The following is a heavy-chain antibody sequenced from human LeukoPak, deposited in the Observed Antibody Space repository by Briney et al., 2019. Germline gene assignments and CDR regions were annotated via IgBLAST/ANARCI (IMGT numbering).Heavy chain of an antibody. J-gene: IGHJ4*02. D-gene: IGHD5-12*01. Sequence: SGGSLRLSCAASGFTFSSYAMSWVRQAPGKGLGWVSAFSGSGGSTYYADSVKGRCTISRDNSKNTLYLQMNSLRAEDTAVYYCAKDPATWTDYWGQGTLVTVSS. V-gene: IGHV3-23*01. CDR2: FSGSGGST. CDR3: AKDPATWTDY. CDR1: GFTFSSYA.